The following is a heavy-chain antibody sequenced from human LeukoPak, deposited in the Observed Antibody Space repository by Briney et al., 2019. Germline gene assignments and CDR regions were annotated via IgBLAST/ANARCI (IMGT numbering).Heavy chain of an antibody. CDR3: ARGAYLTGYQYGMDV. Sequence: ASVKVSCKASGYTFTAYYMHWVRQAPGQGLEWMGGINPNSGGTNYAQKFQGRVTMTRDTSISTAYMELSRLRSDDMAVYYCARGAYLTGYQYGMDVWGQGTTVTVSS. V-gene: IGHV1-2*02. D-gene: IGHD3-9*01. CDR1: GYTFTAYY. J-gene: IGHJ6*02. CDR2: INPNSGGT.